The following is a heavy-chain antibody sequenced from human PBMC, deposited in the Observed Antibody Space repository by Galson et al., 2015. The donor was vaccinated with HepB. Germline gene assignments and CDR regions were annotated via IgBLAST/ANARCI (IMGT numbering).Heavy chain of an antibody. CDR3: TTVRYDWSDNADY. Sequence: SLRLSCAASGITFRRAWMTWVRQAPGKGLEWVGRIKDKGDGGTTDYAAPVEGRFIISRDDSKNTLYLQMNSLKTGDTAVYYCTTVRYDWSDNADYWGRGTLVTVSS. CDR2: IKDKGDGGTT. D-gene: IGHD3-22*01. V-gene: IGHV3-15*01. CDR1: GITFRRAW. J-gene: IGHJ4*02.